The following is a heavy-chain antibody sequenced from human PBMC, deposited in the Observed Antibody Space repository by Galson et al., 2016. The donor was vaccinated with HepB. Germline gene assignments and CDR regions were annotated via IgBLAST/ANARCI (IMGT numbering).Heavy chain of an antibody. CDR3: ARDSLEIRGYFDSAGYFPH. D-gene: IGHD3-22*01. Sequence: SETLSLTCTVSGGSISSSSYYWGWIRQPPGKGLEWIGTIYYRGSTHYRPSLKSRASMSIDTSKNQFSLKLRSATAADTAVYYCARDSLEIRGYFDSAGYFPHWGQGILVTVS. J-gene: IGHJ1*01. V-gene: IGHV4-39*07. CDR1: GGSISSSSYY. CDR2: IYYRGST.